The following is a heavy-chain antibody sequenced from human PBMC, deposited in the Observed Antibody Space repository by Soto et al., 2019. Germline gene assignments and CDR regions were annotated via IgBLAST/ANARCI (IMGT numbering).Heavy chain of an antibody. V-gene: IGHV3-30*18. CDR3: AKETSRYDFWSGYYNYHGMDV. J-gene: IGHJ6*02. CDR2: MSYDGSDK. Sequence: GSLRLSCAASGFMFSTYAMHWVRQAPGKGLEWVAVMSYDGSDKNYGDSVKGRFTISRDNSENTLYLQMNGLRAEDTAVYYCAKETSRYDFWSGYYNYHGMDVWGQGTTVTVSS. D-gene: IGHD3-3*01. CDR1: GFMFSTYA.